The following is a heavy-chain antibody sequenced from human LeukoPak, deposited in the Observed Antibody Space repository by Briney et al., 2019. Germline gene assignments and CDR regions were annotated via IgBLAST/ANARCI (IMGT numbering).Heavy chain of an antibody. D-gene: IGHD3-22*01. CDR3: ARGIDSSGYYYGY. Sequence: PGGSLRLSCAASGFTFSSYSMNWVRQAPGKGLEWVSSISSSSSYIYYADSVKGRFTISRDNAKNSLYLQMNSLRAEDTAVYYCARGIDSSGYYYGYWGQGTLVTVSS. V-gene: IGHV3-21*01. CDR1: GFTFSSYS. CDR2: ISSSSSYI. J-gene: IGHJ4*02.